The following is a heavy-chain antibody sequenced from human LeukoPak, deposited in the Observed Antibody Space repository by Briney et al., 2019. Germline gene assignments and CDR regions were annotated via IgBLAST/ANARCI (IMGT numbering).Heavy chain of an antibody. D-gene: IGHD5-12*01. Sequence: SETLSLTCTVSGGSISSGGYYWSWIRQHPGKGLEWIGYIYYSGSTYYSPSLKSRVTISVDTSKNQFSLKLSSVTAADTAVYYCARDRGYSGYGVYYYYGMDVWGQGTTVTVSS. J-gene: IGHJ6*02. CDR2: IYYSGST. CDR3: ARDRGYSGYGVYYYYGMDV. CDR1: GGSISSGGYY. V-gene: IGHV4-31*03.